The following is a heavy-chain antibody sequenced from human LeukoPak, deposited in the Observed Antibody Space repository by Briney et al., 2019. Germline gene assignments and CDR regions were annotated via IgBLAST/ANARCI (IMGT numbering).Heavy chain of an antibody. Sequence: SETLSLTCTVSGGSLSNYWGWIRQPPGKGLEWIGSIYYSGSTYYNPSLKSRVTISVDTSKNQFSLKLSSVTAADTAVYYCAREQLEPHFDYWGQGTLVTVSS. V-gene: IGHV4-39*07. CDR3: AREQLEPHFDY. J-gene: IGHJ4*02. CDR2: IYYSGST. CDR1: GGSLSNY. D-gene: IGHD1-1*01.